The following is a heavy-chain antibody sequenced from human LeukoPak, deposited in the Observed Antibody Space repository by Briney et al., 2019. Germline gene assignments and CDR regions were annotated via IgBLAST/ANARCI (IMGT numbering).Heavy chain of an antibody. CDR2: IYYSGST. V-gene: IGHV4-59*08. Sequence: SETLSLTCTVSGGSISSYYWSWIRQPPGKGLEWIGYIYYSGSTNYNPSLKSRVTISVDTSKNQFSLKLSSVTAADTAVYYCARRELYYDSSGHPYNWFDPWGQGTLVTVSS. CDR1: GGSISSYY. CDR3: ARRELYYDSSGHPYNWFDP. D-gene: IGHD3-22*01. J-gene: IGHJ5*02.